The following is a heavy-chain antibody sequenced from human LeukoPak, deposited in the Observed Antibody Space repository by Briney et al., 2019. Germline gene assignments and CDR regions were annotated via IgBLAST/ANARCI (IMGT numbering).Heavy chain of an antibody. D-gene: IGHD5-18*01. CDR1: GYTLTELS. J-gene: IGHJ4*02. CDR3: ATVGPRIQLWGFDY. V-gene: IGHV1-24*01. CDR2: FDPEDGET. Sequence: ASVKVSCKVSGYTLTELSMHWVRQAPGKGLEWMGGFDPEDGETIYAQKFQGRVTMTEDTSTDTAYMELSSLRSEDTAVYYCATVGPRIQLWGFDYWGQGTLVTVSS.